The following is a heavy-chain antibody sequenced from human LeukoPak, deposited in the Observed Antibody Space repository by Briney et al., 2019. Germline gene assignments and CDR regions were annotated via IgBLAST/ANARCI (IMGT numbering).Heavy chain of an antibody. J-gene: IGHJ4*02. CDR1: GGSISSGGYS. CDR2: IYHSGST. V-gene: IGHV4-30-2*01. CDR3: ASLSSGPTGYFDY. Sequence: SETLSLTCAVSGGSISSGGYSWSWIRQPPGKGLEWIGYIYHSGSTYYNPSLKSRVTISVDRSKNQFSLKLSSVIAADTAVYYCASLSSGPTGYFDYWGQGTLVTVSS. D-gene: IGHD6-19*01.